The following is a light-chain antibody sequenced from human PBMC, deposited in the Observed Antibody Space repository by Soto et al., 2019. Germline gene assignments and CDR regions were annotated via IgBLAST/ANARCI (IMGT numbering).Light chain of an antibody. CDR2: DVS. CDR1: SSDVGGYNY. J-gene: IGLJ3*02. Sequence: QSALTQPRSVSGSPGQSGTISCTGTSSDVGGYNYVSWYQQHPGKAPKLMIYDVSKRPSGVPDRFSGSKSGNTASLTISGLQAEDEADYYCCSYAGSYTRVFGGGTKLTVL. CDR3: CSYAGSYTRV. V-gene: IGLV2-11*01.